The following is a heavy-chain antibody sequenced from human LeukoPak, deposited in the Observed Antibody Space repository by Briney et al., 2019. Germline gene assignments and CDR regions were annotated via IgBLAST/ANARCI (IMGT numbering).Heavy chain of an antibody. CDR1: GDSISSFY. CDR2: IYYTGST. V-gene: IGHV4-59*08. D-gene: IGHD3-22*01. J-gene: IGHJ4*02. Sequence: SETLSLTCTVSGDSISSFYWSWIRQPPGKGLEWIGYIYYTGSTSYNPSFKSRVTISVDTSKNQFSLKLSSVTAADTAVYYCAGPYDSSGYYFSYWGQGTQVTVSS. CDR3: AGPYDSSGYYFSY.